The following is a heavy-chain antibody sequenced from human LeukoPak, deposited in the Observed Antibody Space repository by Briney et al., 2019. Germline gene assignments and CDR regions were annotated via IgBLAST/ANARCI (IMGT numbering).Heavy chain of an antibody. V-gene: IGHV3-30-3*01. Sequence: PGRSLRLSCAASGFTFSSYAMHWVRQAPSKGLEWVAVISYDGSNKYYADSVKGRFTISRDNSKNTLYLQMNSLRAEDTAVYYCARDLADYFDYWGQGTLVTVSS. CDR1: GFTFSSYA. CDR3: ARDLADYFDY. J-gene: IGHJ4*02. CDR2: ISYDGSNK.